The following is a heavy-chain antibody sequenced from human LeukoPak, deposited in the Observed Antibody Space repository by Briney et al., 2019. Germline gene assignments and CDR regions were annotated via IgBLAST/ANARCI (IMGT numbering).Heavy chain of an antibody. J-gene: IGHJ4*02. CDR3: ARALRYDDSSGYYAY. CDR2: INYNSGAT. D-gene: IGHD3-22*01. CDR1: GYTFIGYY. V-gene: IGHV1-2*02. Sequence: GASVKVSCKGSGYTFIGYYMHWVRQAPGQGLEWMGWINYNSGATNYAQALQGRVTMTRDTSITIFYMELSSLRSDDTAVYYCARALRYDDSSGYYAYWGQGTLVTVYS.